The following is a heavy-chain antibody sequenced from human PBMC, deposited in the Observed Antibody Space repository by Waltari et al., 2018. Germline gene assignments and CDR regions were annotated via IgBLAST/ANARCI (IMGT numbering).Heavy chain of an antibody. D-gene: IGHD3-9*01. Sequence: QVQLVQSGAEVKKPGASVKVSCKASGYTFTSYGISWVRQAPGQGLEWMGWMSAYNGNTNYAQNLQGRVTMTTDTSTSTADMELRSLRSDDTAVYYCARGSVDILTAQLNWFDPWGQGTLVTVSS. CDR3: ARGSVDILTAQLNWFDP. J-gene: IGHJ5*02. CDR1: GYTFTSYG. V-gene: IGHV1-18*01. CDR2: MSAYNGNT.